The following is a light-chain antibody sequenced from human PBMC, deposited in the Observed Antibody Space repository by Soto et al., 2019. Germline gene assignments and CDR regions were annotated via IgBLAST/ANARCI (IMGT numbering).Light chain of an antibody. V-gene: IGKV1-39*01. CDR3: QQSYNAPLT. J-gene: IGKJ4*01. CDR1: QSISNY. Sequence: DIQMTQSPSSLSASVGDRVTITCRASQSISNYLNWYQQKAGKAPKLLIHAASSLQSAVPSRFTGSGSGTDYTLTISSLQSDDFATYYCQQSYNAPLTFGGGNKVEIK. CDR2: AAS.